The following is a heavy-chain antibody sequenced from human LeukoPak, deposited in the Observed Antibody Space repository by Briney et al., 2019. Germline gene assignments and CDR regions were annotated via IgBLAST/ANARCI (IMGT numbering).Heavy chain of an antibody. CDR3: ARGRAIDI. Sequence: GGSQRLSCAASGFTFTNNWMTWVRQAPGKGLEWVANIKPDDSEIYYVASVKGRFTISRDNAKNSVYLQMNSLRADDTAIYYCARGRAIDIWGRGTMVIVSS. V-gene: IGHV3-7*04. CDR2: IKPDDSEI. J-gene: IGHJ3*02. CDR1: GFTFTNNW.